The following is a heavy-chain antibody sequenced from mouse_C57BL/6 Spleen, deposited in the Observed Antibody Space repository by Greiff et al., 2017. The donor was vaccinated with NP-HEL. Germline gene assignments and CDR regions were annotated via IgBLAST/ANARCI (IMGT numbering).Heavy chain of an antibody. V-gene: IGHV1-55*01. CDR3: ASPHYEAMDY. J-gene: IGHJ4*01. Sequence: QVQLKQPGAELVKPGAPVKMSCKASGYTFTSYWITWVKQRPGQGLEWIGDIYPGSGSTNYNEKFKSKATLTVDTSSSTAYMQLSSLTSEDSAVYYCASPHYEAMDYWGQGTSVTVSS. CDR1: GYTFTSYW. D-gene: IGHD1-1*01. CDR2: IYPGSGST.